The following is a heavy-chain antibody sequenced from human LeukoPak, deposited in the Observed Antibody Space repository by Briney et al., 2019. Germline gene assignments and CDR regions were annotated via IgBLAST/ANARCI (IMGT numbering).Heavy chain of an antibody. V-gene: IGHV3-11*06. CDR2: IGIDSGNT. D-gene: IGHD5-24*01. J-gene: IGHJ4*02. Sequence: PGGSLRLSCAASGFIFGDYSMNWVRQPPGKGLEWISYIGIDSGNTKYADSVKGRFTISADNAKNSLYLQMNSPRVEDTAVYYCARDHNFAFDNWGQGTLVTVSS. CDR1: GFIFGDYS. CDR3: ARDHNFAFDN.